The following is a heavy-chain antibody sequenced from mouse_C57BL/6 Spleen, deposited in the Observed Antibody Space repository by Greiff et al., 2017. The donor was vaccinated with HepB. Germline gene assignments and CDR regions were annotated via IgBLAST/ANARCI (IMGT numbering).Heavy chain of an antibody. CDR3: ARPNYWYFDV. CDR2: ISSGSSTI. Sequence: EVKVVESGGGLVKPGGSLKLSCAASGFTFSDYGVHWVRQAPEKGLEWVAYISSGSSTIYYADTVKGRFTISRDNAKNTLFLQMTSLRSEDTAMYYCARPNYWYFDVWGTGTTVTVSS. J-gene: IGHJ1*03. CDR1: GFTFSDYG. D-gene: IGHD5-1*01. V-gene: IGHV5-17*01.